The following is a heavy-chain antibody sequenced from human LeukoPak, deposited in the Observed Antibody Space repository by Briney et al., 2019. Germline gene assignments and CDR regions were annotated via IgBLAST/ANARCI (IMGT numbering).Heavy chain of an antibody. CDR1: GGSISSSNYY. CDR3: ARHYAYGSGTYVPFDY. CDR2: IYYSGSI. Sequence: ETLSLTCTVSGGSISSSNYYWGWVRQPPGKGLEWIGNIYYSGSIFYNPSLRSRITISVDTSKNQFSLKLRSVTAADTAVYYCARHYAYGSGTYVPFDYWGQGTLVTVSS. J-gene: IGHJ4*02. D-gene: IGHD3-10*01. V-gene: IGHV4-39*01.